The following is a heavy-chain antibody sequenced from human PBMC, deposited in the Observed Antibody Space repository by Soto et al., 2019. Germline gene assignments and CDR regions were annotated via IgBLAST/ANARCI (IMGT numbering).Heavy chain of an antibody. D-gene: IGHD3-3*01. J-gene: IGHJ5*02. CDR1: GVTFSSYA. CDR3: ARGDYDFWSGYYTQSLIEWFDP. Sequence: SVKVSCKASGVTFSSYAISWVRQAPGQGLEWMGGIIPIFGTANYAQKFQGRVTITADESTSTAYMELSSLRSEDTAVYYCARGDYDFWSGYYTQSLIEWFDPWGQGTLVTVSS. CDR2: IIPIFGTA. V-gene: IGHV1-69*13.